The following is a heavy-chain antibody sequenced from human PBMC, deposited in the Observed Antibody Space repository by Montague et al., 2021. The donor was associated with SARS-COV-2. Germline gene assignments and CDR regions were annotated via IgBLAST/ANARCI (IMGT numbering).Heavy chain of an antibody. CDR1: SDSISISSSLSY. J-gene: IGHJ3*02. D-gene: IGHD6-13*01. CDR2: IYRSGYT. CDR3: ARRGYSNSRLDDAFDI. Sequence: SETLSLTCTVSSDSISISSSLSYWGWIRQPQGKRLEWFGRIYRSGYTFYSPSLKSRITMSVDTSKNQFSLGLASVTAADTAVYYCARRGYSNSRLDDAFDIWGQGTMVIVSS. V-gene: IGHV4-39*01.